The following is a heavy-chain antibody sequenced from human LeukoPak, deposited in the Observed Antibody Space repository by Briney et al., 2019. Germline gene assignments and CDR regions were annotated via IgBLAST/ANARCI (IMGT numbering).Heavy chain of an antibody. CDR3: ARDAVDYYGSLPSWFDP. V-gene: IGHV1-18*01. Sequence: ASVKVSCKASGYTFTSYGISWVRQAPGQGLEWMGWISAYNGNTNYAQKLQGRVTMTTDTSTSTAYMALRSLRSDDTAVYYCARDAVDYYGSLPSWFDPWGQGTLVTVSS. J-gene: IGHJ5*02. CDR1: GYTFTSYG. D-gene: IGHD3-10*01. CDR2: ISAYNGNT.